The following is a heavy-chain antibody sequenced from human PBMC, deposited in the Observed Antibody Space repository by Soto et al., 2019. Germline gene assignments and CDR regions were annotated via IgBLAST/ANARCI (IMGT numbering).Heavy chain of an antibody. D-gene: IGHD1-26*01. Sequence: GGSLRLSCAASGFTFSSYDMHWVRQATGKGLEWVSAIGTAGDPYYPGSLKGRFTISRENAKNSLYLQMNSLRAGDTAVYYCARMHTRERAFDIWGQGTMVTVSS. CDR1: GFTFSSYD. CDR2: IGTAGDP. CDR3: ARMHTRERAFDI. V-gene: IGHV3-13*05. J-gene: IGHJ3*02.